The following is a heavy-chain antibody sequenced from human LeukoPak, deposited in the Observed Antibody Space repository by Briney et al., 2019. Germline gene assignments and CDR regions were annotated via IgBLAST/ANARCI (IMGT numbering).Heavy chain of an antibody. J-gene: IGHJ3*02. CDR2: IYYSGST. D-gene: IGHD3-10*01. Sequence: PSETLSLTCTVSGGSISSGDYYWSWIRQPPGKGLEWIGYIYYSGSTYYNPSLKSRVTISVDPSKNQFSLKLSSVTAADTAVYYCARGGSGLGGAFDIWGQGTMVTVSS. CDR1: GGSISSGDYY. CDR3: ARGGSGLGGAFDI. V-gene: IGHV4-30-4*08.